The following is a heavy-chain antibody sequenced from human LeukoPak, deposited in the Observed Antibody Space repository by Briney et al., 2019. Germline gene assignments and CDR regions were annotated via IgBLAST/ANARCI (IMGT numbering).Heavy chain of an antibody. V-gene: IGHV3-53*01. Sequence: GSLRLSCAXXXXXVSXXYMSXXRXAPGKXLEXVXVIYSGGSTYYADSVKGRFTISRDNSKNTLYLQMNSLRAEDTAVYYCAREGGYSYGLYYFDYWGQGTLVTVSS. CDR1: XXXVSXXY. J-gene: IGHJ4*02. CDR2: IYSGGST. D-gene: IGHD5-18*01. CDR3: AREGGYSYGLYYFDY.